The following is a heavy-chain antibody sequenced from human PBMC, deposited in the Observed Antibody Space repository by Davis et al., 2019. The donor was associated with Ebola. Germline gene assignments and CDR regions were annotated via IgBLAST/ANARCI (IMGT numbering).Heavy chain of an antibody. V-gene: IGHV1-46*01. D-gene: IGHD5-12*01. CDR2: INPSGGST. CDR3: AREALSGYGFDY. Sequence: ASVKVSCKASGYTFTSYAMHWVRQAPGQGLEWMGIINPSGGSTSYAQKFQGRVTMTRDTSTSTVYMELSSLRSEDTAVYYCAREALSGYGFDYWGQGTLVTVSS. CDR1: GYTFTSYA. J-gene: IGHJ4*02.